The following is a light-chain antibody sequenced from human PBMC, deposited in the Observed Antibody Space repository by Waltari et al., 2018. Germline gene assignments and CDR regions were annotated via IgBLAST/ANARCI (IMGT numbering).Light chain of an antibody. CDR2: DVN. CDR1: TSDIGKYNL. J-gene: IGLJ3*02. V-gene: IGLV2-23*02. Sequence: QSALTQTASVSGSPGQAITISCSGTTSDIGKYNLVSWYQQHPGKAPTLIIYDVNKRPSGVSNRFSGSKSGNTAFLTISGLQSAVEADYYCCSYAGSAISMFGGGTKVTVL. CDR3: CSYAGSAISM.